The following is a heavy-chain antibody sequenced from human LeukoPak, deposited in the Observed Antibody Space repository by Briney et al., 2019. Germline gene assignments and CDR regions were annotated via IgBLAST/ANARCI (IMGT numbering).Heavy chain of an antibody. J-gene: IGHJ4*02. Sequence: GGSLRLSCAASGFTFSSSAMSWVRQAPGRGLEWFSFISRDNTTYYADSVKGRFTISRDNSKNTLYLQMNSLRAEDTAVYYCARDFSNDSSGYYYFDYWGQGTLVTVSS. CDR3: ARDFSNDSSGYYYFDY. V-gene: IGHV3-66*01. CDR1: GFTFSSSA. CDR2: ISRDNTT. D-gene: IGHD3-22*01.